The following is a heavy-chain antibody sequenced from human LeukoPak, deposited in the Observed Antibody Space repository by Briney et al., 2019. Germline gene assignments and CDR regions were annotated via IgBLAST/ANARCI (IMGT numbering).Heavy chain of an antibody. Sequence: GGSLRLSCAASGFTFSSYAMSWARQAPGKGLEWVSAISSSGGSTYYADSVKGRFTISRDNSKNTLYLQMNSLRAEDTAVYYCAKAGYCSSTSCYRNHGMDVWGQGTTVTVFS. D-gene: IGHD2-2*02. CDR3: AKAGYCSSTSCYRNHGMDV. J-gene: IGHJ6*02. CDR2: ISSSGGST. CDR1: GFTFSSYA. V-gene: IGHV3-23*01.